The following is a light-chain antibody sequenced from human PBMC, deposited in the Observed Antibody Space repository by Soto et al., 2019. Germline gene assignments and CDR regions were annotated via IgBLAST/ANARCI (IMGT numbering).Light chain of an antibody. CDR2: AAS. J-gene: IGKJ4*01. CDR1: QNINTF. Sequence: DIQMTQSPSSLSASVGDRVTITCRASQNINTFLNWYQHKPGRAPKLLIYAASTLQSGVPSRFSGSGSGTDFTLTISSLQHEDFPTYFCQQSFNTVTFGGGTKVDIK. CDR3: QQSFNTVT. V-gene: IGKV1-39*01.